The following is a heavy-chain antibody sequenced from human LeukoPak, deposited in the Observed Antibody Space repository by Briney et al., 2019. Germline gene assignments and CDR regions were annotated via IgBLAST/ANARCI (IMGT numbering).Heavy chain of an antibody. CDR1: GGSISSYY. V-gene: IGHV4-59*01. J-gene: IGHJ4*02. CDR2: IYYSGST. Sequence: PSETLSLTCTVSGGSISSYYWSWIRQPPGKGLEWIGYIYYSGSTNYNPSLKSRVTMSVGTSKNQFSLKLSSVTAADTAVYFCAGGSYYNILTGYSYFDYWGRGTLVTVSS. CDR3: AGGSYYNILTGYSYFDY. D-gene: IGHD3-9*01.